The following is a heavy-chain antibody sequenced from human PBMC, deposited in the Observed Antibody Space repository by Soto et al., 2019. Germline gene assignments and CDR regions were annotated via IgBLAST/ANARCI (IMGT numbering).Heavy chain of an antibody. J-gene: IGHJ4*02. CDR1: GFTFSSYA. CDR2: ISGSGGST. CDR3: AKSAGYYYGSGSYYNGPLYFDY. Sequence: GGSLRLSCAASGFTFSSYAMSWVRQAPGKGLEWVSAISGSGGSTYYADSVKGRFTISRDNSKNTLYLQMNSLRAEDTAVYYCAKSAGYYYGSGSYYNGPLYFDYWGQGTLVTVSS. D-gene: IGHD3-10*01. V-gene: IGHV3-23*01.